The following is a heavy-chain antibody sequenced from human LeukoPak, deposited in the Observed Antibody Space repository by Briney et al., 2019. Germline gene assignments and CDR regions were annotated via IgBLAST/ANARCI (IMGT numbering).Heavy chain of an antibody. CDR1: GFTFSTND. CDR2: ISVVGGST. D-gene: IGHD6-19*01. Sequence: GGSLRLSCAASGFTFSTNDMSWVRQPPGKGLEWVSAISVVGGSTYYADSVKGRFTISRDNSKNTLYLQMNSLRAEDTAVYYCAKSRWQWPVPGGYWGQGTLVTVSS. CDR3: AKSRWQWPVPGGY. J-gene: IGHJ4*02. V-gene: IGHV3-23*01.